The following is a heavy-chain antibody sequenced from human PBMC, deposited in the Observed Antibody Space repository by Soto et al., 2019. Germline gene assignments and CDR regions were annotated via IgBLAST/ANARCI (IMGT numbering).Heavy chain of an antibody. Sequence: PSPTLSLPCAISGDSVSSNSAAWNWIRQSPSRGLEWLGRTYYRSKWYNDYAVSVKSRITINPDTSKNQFSLQLNSVTPEDTAVYYCARDSSGWYADRYYYYGMDVWGQGTTVTVSS. D-gene: IGHD6-19*01. J-gene: IGHJ6*02. V-gene: IGHV6-1*01. CDR1: GDSVSSNSAA. CDR3: ARDSSGWYADRYYYYGMDV. CDR2: TYYRSKWYN.